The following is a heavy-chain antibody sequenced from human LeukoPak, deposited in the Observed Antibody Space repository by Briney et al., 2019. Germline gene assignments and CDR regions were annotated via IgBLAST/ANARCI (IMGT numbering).Heavy chain of an antibody. Sequence: GASVKLSCKASGGTFSSYAISWVRQAPGQGLERMGGIIPIFGTANYAQKFQGIVTITADESTSTAYMELSSLRCEDTAVYYCARDRSTADYYYMDVWGKGTTVTVSS. J-gene: IGHJ6*03. CDR3: ARDRSTADYYYMDV. D-gene: IGHD6-6*01. CDR1: GGTFSSYA. V-gene: IGHV1-69*13. CDR2: IIPIFGTA.